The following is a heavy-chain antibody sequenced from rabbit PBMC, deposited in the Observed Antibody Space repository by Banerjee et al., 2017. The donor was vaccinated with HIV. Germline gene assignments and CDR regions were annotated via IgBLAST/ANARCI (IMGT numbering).Heavy chain of an antibody. CDR3: MRYCTGWGDNL. CDR1: GFSFSSSYY. D-gene: IGHD4-1*01. J-gene: IGHJ4*01. V-gene: IGHV1S40*01. Sequence: LTCKASGFSFSSSYYMCWVRQAPGKGLEWIACIYAGSSGNTVYASWAKGRFTISKTSSTTVTLQMTSLTAADTATYFCMRYCTGWGDNLWGPGTLVTVS. CDR2: IYAGSSGNT.